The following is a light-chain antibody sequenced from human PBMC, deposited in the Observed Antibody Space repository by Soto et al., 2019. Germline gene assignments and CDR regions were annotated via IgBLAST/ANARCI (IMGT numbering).Light chain of an antibody. CDR1: QTISSN. CDR3: QQSYSTPRT. CDR2: AAS. Sequence: DIQMTQSPSSLSASVGDRVTITCRASQTISSNLNWYQHKPGKAPNLLIYAASSLQSGVPSRFSGSGSGTDFTLTISSLQPEDFATYYCQQSYSTPRTFGQGTKVDIK. V-gene: IGKV1-39*01. J-gene: IGKJ1*01.